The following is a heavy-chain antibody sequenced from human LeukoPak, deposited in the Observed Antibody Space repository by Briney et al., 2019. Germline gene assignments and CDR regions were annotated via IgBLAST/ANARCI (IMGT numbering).Heavy chain of an antibody. CDR3: ARRPNYRSGGDC. CDR1: GYSFTNYW. D-gene: IGHD2-21*02. V-gene: IGHV5-51*01. CDR2: IYPGDSDI. J-gene: IGHJ4*02. Sequence: GASLKISCKGSGYSFTNYWIGCVRQLPGKGLEWRGIIYPGDSDIRYSPSFQGQVTISADKSISTAYLQWSSVKASDTAVYYCARRPNYRSGGDCWGQGTLVTVSS.